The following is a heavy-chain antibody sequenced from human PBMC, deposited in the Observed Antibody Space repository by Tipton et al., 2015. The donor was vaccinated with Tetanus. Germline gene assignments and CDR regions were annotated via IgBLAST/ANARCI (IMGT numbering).Heavy chain of an antibody. V-gene: IGHV3-64*01. J-gene: IGHJ4*02. CDR1: GFMFTRYP. Sequence: SLRLSCAASGFMFTRYPMHWVRQAPGKGLEYVASILGDDSSTLYASSMKGRFTITRDNSKTTVDLQMDSLRGEDMAVYYCARDRDGGSSFDYWGQGTLVTVSS. CDR3: ARDRDGGSSFDY. D-gene: IGHD4-23*01. CDR2: ILGDDSST.